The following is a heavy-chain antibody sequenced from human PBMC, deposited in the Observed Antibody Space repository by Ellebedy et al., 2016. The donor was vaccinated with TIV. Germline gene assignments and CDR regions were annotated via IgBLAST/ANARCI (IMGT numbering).Heavy chain of an antibody. V-gene: IGHV5-10-1*01. Sequence: GESLKISXKGSGYSFTSYWISWVRQMPGKGLEWMGRIDPSDSYTNYSPSFQGHVTISADKSISTAYLQWSSLKASDTAMYYCARRQFGSYYRGVLDYWGQGTLVTVSS. D-gene: IGHD1-26*01. J-gene: IGHJ4*02. CDR2: IDPSDSYT. CDR3: ARRQFGSYYRGVLDY. CDR1: GYSFTSYW.